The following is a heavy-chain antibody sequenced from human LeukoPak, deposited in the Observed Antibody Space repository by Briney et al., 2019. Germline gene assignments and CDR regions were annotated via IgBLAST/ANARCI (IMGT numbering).Heavy chain of an antibody. J-gene: IGHJ4*02. D-gene: IGHD5-12*01. V-gene: IGHV4-34*01. CDR1: GGSFSGYY. Sequence: SETLSLTCAVYGGSFSGYYWSWIRQPPGKGLEWIGEINHSGSTNYNPSLKSRVTISVGTSKNQFSLKLSSVTAADTAVYFCASGRDPVATLNYWGQGTLVTVSS. CDR3: ASGRDPVATLNY. CDR2: INHSGST.